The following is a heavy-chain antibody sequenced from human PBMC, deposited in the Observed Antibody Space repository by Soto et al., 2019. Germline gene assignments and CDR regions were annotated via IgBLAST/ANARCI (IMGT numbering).Heavy chain of an antibody. CDR1: GYTLTELS. Sequence: ASVKVSCKVSGYTLTELSMHWVRQAPGQGLEWMGIINPSGGSTSYAQKFQGRVTMTRDTSTSTVYMELSSLRSEDTAVYYCARSSGSWYQYYFDYWGQGTLVTVSS. CDR3: ARSSGSWYQYYFDY. V-gene: IGHV1-46*01. J-gene: IGHJ4*02. D-gene: IGHD1-26*01. CDR2: INPSGGST.